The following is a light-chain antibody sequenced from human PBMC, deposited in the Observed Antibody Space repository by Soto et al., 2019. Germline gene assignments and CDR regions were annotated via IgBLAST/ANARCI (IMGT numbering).Light chain of an antibody. CDR1: QSVCIK. J-gene: IGKJ1*01. V-gene: IGKV3-15*01. Sequence: EVLMTNTQAHLSVSPWERATLSCRASQSVCIKLAWYQQKPGQAPRLLMYSASTRATGIAARFSGGGSGTDFTLTISSLQSEDFAVYYCQQYNILPRTFGQG. CDR2: SAS. CDR3: QQYNILPRT.